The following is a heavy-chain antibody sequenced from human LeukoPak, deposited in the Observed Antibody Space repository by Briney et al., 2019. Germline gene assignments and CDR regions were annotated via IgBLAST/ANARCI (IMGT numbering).Heavy chain of an antibody. Sequence: GGSLTLSCEASGFTFYDYGMHWVRQTPGKALEWVSTISWNSGSVGYVDYVKDRNTISRNNAKKNLYLQMNSLRPEDTAVYYCAKGYGYSSSWYDYWGQGTLVTVSS. CDR2: ISWNSGSV. CDR1: GFTFYDYG. CDR3: AKGYGYSSSWYDY. V-gene: IGHV3-9*01. J-gene: IGHJ4*02. D-gene: IGHD6-13*01.